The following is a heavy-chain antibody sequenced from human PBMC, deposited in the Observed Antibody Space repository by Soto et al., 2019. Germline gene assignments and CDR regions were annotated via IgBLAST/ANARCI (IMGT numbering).Heavy chain of an antibody. CDR2: INPNSGGT. CDR1: GYTFTGYY. CDR3: ARGTGLRAGELLPIDP. D-gene: IGHD3-10*01. Sequence: ASVKVSCKASGYTFTGYYMHWVRQAPGQGLEWMGWINPNSGGTNYAQKFQGWVTMTRDTSISTAYMELSRLRSDDTAVYYCARGTGLRAGELLPIDPWGQGTLVTVSS. V-gene: IGHV1-2*04. J-gene: IGHJ5*02.